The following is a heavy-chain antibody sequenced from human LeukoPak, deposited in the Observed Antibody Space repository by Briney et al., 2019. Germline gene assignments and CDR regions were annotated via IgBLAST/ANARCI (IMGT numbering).Heavy chain of an antibody. CDR3: ARLPKLYGSGRSSYYYYGMDV. J-gene: IGHJ6*02. D-gene: IGHD3-10*01. Sequence: PSETLSLTCAVYGGSFSGYYWSWIRQPPGKGLEWIGEINHSGSTNYNPSLKSRVTISVDTSKNQFSLKLSSVTAADTAVYYCARLPKLYGSGRSSYYYYGMDVWGQGTTVTVSS. CDR1: GGSFSGYY. CDR2: INHSGST. V-gene: IGHV4-34*01.